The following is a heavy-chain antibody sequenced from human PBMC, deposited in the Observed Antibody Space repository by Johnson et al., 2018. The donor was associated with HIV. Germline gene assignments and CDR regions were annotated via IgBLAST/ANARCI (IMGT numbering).Heavy chain of an antibody. CDR2: IHSGGST. Sequence: VQLVESGGGVVRPGGSLRLSCAASGFTFDDYGMTWVHQAPGKGMEWVSVIHSGGSTYYADAVQGRFTISRDNSKNTLYLQMNSLRAEDTAVYYCARDDILTGYYDAFDIWGQGTMVTVSS. D-gene: IGHD3-9*01. V-gene: IGHV3-20*04. J-gene: IGHJ3*02. CDR3: ARDDILTGYYDAFDI. CDR1: GFTFDDYG.